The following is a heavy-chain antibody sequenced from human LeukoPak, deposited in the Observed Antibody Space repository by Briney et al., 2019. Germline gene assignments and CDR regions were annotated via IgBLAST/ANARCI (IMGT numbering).Heavy chain of an antibody. CDR3: ARGPPVYGGSCYGY. CDR2: ISAYNGNT. D-gene: IGHD2-15*01. V-gene: IGHV1-18*01. CDR1: GYTFTSYG. Sequence: GASVKVSCKASGYTFTSYGVSWVRQAPGQGLEWMGWISAYNGNTNYAQKLQGRVTMTTDTSTSTAYMELRSLRSDDTAVYYCARGPPVYGGSCYGYWGQGTLVTVSS. J-gene: IGHJ4*02.